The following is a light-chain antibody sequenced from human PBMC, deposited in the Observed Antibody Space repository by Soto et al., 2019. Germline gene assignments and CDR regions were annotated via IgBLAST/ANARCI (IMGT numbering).Light chain of an antibody. J-gene: IGKJ2*01. CDR3: QQSYRSPYT. CDR2: GAY. V-gene: IGKV1-39*01. Sequence: IQMTQSPSSLSASVEDSVTVTCRASQSINIYLNWYQQKPGKATTLLIYGAYSLQSGVPSRFTGGGSRTDFTLTISSLQPEDFATYYCQQSYRSPYTFGQGNKLEIK. CDR1: QSINIY.